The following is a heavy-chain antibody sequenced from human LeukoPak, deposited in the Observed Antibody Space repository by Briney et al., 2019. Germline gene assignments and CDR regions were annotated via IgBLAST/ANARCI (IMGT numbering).Heavy chain of an antibody. Sequence: SDTLSLTCTVYGGSFSGYYWSWIRQPPGKGLEWIGGINHSGSTNYNPSLNRRITISVDTSKNQFSLKLSSVTAADPAVYYCARGESCANGVCYYWDYWGQGTLVTVSS. J-gene: IGHJ4*02. D-gene: IGHD2-8*01. V-gene: IGHV4-34*01. CDR3: ARGESCANGVCYYWDY. CDR1: GGSFSGYY. CDR2: INHSGST.